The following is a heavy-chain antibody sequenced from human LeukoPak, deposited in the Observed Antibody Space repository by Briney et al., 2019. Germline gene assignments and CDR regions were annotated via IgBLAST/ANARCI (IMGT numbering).Heavy chain of an antibody. V-gene: IGHV3-66*01. Sequence: GGSLRLSCATSGITVRSAYLSWVRQAPGKGVEWVSVIYSDGSTYYADSVKGRFTISRDNPRNTLFLQMNTLRADDTAVYYCARGGGAYCGGDCYRNFDHWGQGTLVTVS. CDR1: GITVRSAY. D-gene: IGHD2-21*02. CDR3: ARGGGAYCGGDCYRNFDH. J-gene: IGHJ4*02. CDR2: IYSDGST.